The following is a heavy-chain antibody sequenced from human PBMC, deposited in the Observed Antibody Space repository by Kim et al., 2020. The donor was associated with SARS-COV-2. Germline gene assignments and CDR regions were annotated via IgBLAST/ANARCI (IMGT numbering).Heavy chain of an antibody. J-gene: IGHJ4*02. Sequence: GGSLRLSCAASGFTFSSYAMSWVRQAPGKGLEWVSAISGSGGSTYYADSVKGRFTISRDNSKNTLYLQMNSLRAEDTAVYYCAKDHYYDSSGYYQDYWGQGTLVTVSS. D-gene: IGHD3-22*01. CDR3: AKDHYYDSSGYYQDY. V-gene: IGHV3-23*01. CDR2: ISGSGGST. CDR1: GFTFSSYA.